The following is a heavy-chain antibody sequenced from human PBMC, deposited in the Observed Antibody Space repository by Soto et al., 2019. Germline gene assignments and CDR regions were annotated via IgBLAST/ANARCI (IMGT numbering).Heavy chain of an antibody. D-gene: IGHD3-9*01. CDR3: ARGYYDILTGYHQGPPHFDY. CDR2: ISAYNGNT. Sequence: GASVKVSCKASGYTFTSYGISWARQAPGQGLEWMGWISAYNGNTNYAQKLQGRVTMTTDTSTSTAYMELRSLRSDDTAVYYCARGYYDILTGYHQGPPHFDYWGQGTLVTVSS. CDR1: GYTFTSYG. J-gene: IGHJ4*02. V-gene: IGHV1-18*01.